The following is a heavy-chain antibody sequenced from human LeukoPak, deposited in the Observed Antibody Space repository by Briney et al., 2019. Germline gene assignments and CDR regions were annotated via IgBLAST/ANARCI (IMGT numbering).Heavy chain of an antibody. J-gene: IGHJ4*02. CDR1: GITLSNYG. D-gene: IGHD3-22*01. V-gene: IGHV3-23*01. CDR2: ISGSGGGT. CDR3: AKRGVVIRVILVGFHKEAYYFDS. Sequence: GGSLRLSCAVAGITLSNYGMSWVRQAPGKGLEWVAGISGSGGGTNYADSVKDRFTISRDNLRNTLYLQMNSLRAEDTAVYFCAKRGVVIRVILVGFHKEAYYFDSWGQGALVTVSS.